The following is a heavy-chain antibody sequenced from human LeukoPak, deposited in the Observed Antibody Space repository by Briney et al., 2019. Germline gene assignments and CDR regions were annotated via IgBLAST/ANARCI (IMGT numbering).Heavy chain of an antibody. V-gene: IGHV1-2*06. CDR1: GCTFTGYY. J-gene: IGHJ4*02. Sequence: ASVKVSCKASGCTFTGYYMHWVRRAPGQGLEWMGRINPNSGGTNYAQKFQGRVTMTRDTSISTAYMELSRLRSDDTAVYYCARDHGDYDFWSGYYRRWYFDYWGQGTLVTVSS. D-gene: IGHD3-3*01. CDR2: INPNSGGT. CDR3: ARDHGDYDFWSGYYRRWYFDY.